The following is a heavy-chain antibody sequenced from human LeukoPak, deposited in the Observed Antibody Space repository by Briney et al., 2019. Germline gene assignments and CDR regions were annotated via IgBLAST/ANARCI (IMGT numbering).Heavy chain of an antibody. CDR3: AKGGRDIVVVPDYYFDY. V-gene: IGHV3-23*01. CDR2: ISGSGDST. D-gene: IGHD2-2*01. J-gene: IGHJ4*02. CDR1: GFTFSFNA. Sequence: GGSLRLSCAASGFTFSFNAMTWVRQAPGKGLEWVSGISGSGDSTYYADSVKGRFTISRDNSKNTLYLQMNSLRAEDTAVYFCAKGGRDIVVVPDYYFDYWGQGTLVTVSS.